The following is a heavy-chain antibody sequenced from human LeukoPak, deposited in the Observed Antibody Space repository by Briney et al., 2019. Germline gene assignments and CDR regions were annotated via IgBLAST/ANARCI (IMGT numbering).Heavy chain of an antibody. J-gene: IGHJ4*03. CDR2: LNDVGGDA. D-gene: IGHD2-8*01. Sequence: GGSLRLSCAASGFTFSTYAMAWVRQAPGKGLEWVSSLNDVGGDAYYADSVKGRFTISRDNSKNTLFLQMNSLTAEDTAAYYCIKRPSDSCANGGCYF. V-gene: IGHV3-23*01. CDR3: IKRPSDSCANGGCYF. CDR1: GFTFSTYA.